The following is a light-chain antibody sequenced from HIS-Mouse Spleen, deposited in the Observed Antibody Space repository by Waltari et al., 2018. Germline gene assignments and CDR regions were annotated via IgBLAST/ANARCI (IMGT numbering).Light chain of an antibody. CDR3: SSYTSSSFNVV. CDR2: DVS. J-gene: IGLJ2*01. Sequence: QSALTQPASVSGSPGQSITISCTGTSSDVRGSHYVPWYQQHPGKAPKLMIYDVSNRPSGVSNRFSGSKSGNTASLTISGLQAEDEADYYCSSYTSSSFNVVFGGGTKLTVL. V-gene: IGLV2-14*03. CDR1: SSDVRGSHY.